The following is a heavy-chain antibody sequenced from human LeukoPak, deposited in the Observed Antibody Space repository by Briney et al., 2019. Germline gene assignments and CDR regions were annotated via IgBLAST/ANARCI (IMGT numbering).Heavy chain of an antibody. J-gene: IGHJ4*02. Sequence: TSETLSLTCTVSGYSMSRGYYWGWIRQSPGKGLEWIGSIYHSGGTFYNPSLKSRVTISVDTSKSQFSLKLSSVTAADTAVYYCARRSSAWYFDYWGQGTLVTVSS. CDR3: ARRSSAWYFDY. D-gene: IGHD6-19*01. CDR2: IYHSGGT. CDR1: GYSMSRGYY. V-gene: IGHV4-38-2*02.